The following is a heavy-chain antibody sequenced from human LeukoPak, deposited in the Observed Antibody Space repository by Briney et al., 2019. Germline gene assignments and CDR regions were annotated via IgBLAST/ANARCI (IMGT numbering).Heavy chain of an antibody. V-gene: IGHV3-30*02. D-gene: IGHD3-3*01. CDR2: IRYDGSNK. J-gene: IGHJ4*02. CDR1: GFTFSSYG. Sequence: LPGGSLRLSCAASGFTFSSYGMHWVRQAPGKGLEWVAFIRYDGSNKYYADSVKGRFTISRDNSKNTLYLQMNSLRAEDTAVYYCARVAKSIFGVVLRGRGSLDSWGQGSLVTVSS. CDR3: ARVAKSIFGVVLRGRGSLDS.